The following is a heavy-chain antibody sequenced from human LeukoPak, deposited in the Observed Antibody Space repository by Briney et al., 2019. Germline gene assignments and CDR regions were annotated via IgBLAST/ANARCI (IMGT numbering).Heavy chain of an antibody. CDR1: GFTFSDFY. J-gene: IGHJ4*02. V-gene: IGHV3-30*03. Sequence: GGSLRLSCAASGFTFSDFYMSWVRQAPGKGLEWVAVISYDGSNKYYADSVKGRFTISRDNSKNTLYLQMNSLRAEDTAVYYCARGHDSSGYHETPLYYFDYWGQGTLVTVSS. CDR2: ISYDGSNK. D-gene: IGHD3-22*01. CDR3: ARGHDSSGYHETPLYYFDY.